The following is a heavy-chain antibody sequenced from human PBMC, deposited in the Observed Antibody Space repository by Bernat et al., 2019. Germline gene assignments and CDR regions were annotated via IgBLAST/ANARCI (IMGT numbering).Heavy chain of an antibody. V-gene: IGHV3-23*01. CDR1: GFTFSSYA. J-gene: IGHJ6*02. CDR3: AKPGQLLRGNYYGMDV. D-gene: IGHD2-15*01. CDR2: ISGSGGST. Sequence: EVQLLESGGGLVQPGGSLRLSCAASGFTFSSYAMSWVRQAPGKGLEWVSAISGSGGSTYYADSVKGRFTISRDNSKNTLYLQMNSLRVEDTAVYYCAKPGQLLRGNYYGMDVWGQGTTVTVSS.